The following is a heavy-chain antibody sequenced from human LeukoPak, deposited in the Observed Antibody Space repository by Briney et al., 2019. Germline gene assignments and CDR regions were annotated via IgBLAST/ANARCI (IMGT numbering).Heavy chain of an antibody. D-gene: IGHD6-13*01. Sequence: LETLSLTCAVSGGSFSGYYWTWIRQPPGKGLEWIGEINHSGSTNYNPSLKSRVTISVDTSKNQFSLKLSSVTAADTAVYYCARGNLVPGAFDIWGQGTMVTVSS. CDR3: ARGNLVPGAFDI. CDR1: GGSFSGYY. CDR2: INHSGST. J-gene: IGHJ3*02. V-gene: IGHV4-34*01.